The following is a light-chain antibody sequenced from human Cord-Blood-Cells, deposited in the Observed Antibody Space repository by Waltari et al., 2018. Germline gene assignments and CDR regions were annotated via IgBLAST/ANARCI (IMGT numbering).Light chain of an antibody. V-gene: IGKV1-8*01. CDR2: AAS. Sequence: AIRMTQSPSSFSASTGDRVTITCRASQGISSYLAWYQQKPGKAPKLLIYAASTLQSGVPSMFSGSGSGTDFTLTISCLQSEDFATYYCQQYYSYPGTFGPGTKVDIK. CDR1: QGISSY. J-gene: IGKJ3*01. CDR3: QQYYSYPGT.